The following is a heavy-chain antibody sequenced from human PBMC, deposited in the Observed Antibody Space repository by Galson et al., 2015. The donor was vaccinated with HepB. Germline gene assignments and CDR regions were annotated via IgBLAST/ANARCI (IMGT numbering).Heavy chain of an antibody. CDR2: IIPILGIA. Sequence: QSGAEVKKPGESLRISCKASGGTFSSYAISWVRQAPGQGLEWMGRIIPILGIANYAQKFQGRVTITADKSTSTAYMELSSLRSEDTAVYYCARDTAWIQLWTLDYWGQGTLVTVSS. CDR3: ARDTAWIQLWTLDY. CDR1: GGTFSSYA. V-gene: IGHV1-69*04. J-gene: IGHJ4*02. D-gene: IGHD5-18*01.